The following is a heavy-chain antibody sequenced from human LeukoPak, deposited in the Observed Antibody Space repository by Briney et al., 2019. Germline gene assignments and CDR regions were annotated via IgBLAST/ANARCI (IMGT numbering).Heavy chain of an antibody. Sequence: ASVKVSCRASGYTFTGYYMHWVRQAPGQGLEWMGWINPNSGGTNYAQKFQGRVTMTRDTSISTAYMELSRLRSDDTAVYYCARSHPIVVVVAASYYYGMDVWGQGTTVTVSS. D-gene: IGHD2-15*01. V-gene: IGHV1-2*02. CDR3: ARSHPIVVVVAASYYYGMDV. CDR1: GYTFTGYY. J-gene: IGHJ6*02. CDR2: INPNSGGT.